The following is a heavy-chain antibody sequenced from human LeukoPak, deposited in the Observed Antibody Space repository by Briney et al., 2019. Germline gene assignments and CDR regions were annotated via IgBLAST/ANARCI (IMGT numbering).Heavy chain of an antibody. Sequence: GGSLRLSCAGSGFTFSSYWMHWVRQAPGKGLVWVSRIHGDGTNTKYANSVKGRFTISRDNAKNTLYLPMNSLRAEDTAVYYCARGYGDYVAYFDYWGQGTLVTVSS. CDR3: ARGYGDYVAYFDY. V-gene: IGHV3-74*03. CDR2: IHGDGTNT. D-gene: IGHD4-17*01. CDR1: GFTFSSYW. J-gene: IGHJ4*02.